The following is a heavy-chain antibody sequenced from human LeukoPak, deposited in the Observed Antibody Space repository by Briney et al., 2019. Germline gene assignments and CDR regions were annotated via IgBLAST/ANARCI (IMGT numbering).Heavy chain of an antibody. J-gene: IGHJ4*02. CDR2: ISGSGGST. V-gene: IGHV3-23*01. CDR1: GFTFSSYA. CDR3: AKTPYYYDSSGYTED. D-gene: IGHD3-22*01. Sequence: PGGSLRPSCAASGFTFSSYAMSWVGQAPGKGLEWVSAISGSGGSTYYADSVKGRFTISRDNSKNALNLQINSLRAEDTAVYYCAKTPYYYDSSGYTEDWGQGTLVTVSS.